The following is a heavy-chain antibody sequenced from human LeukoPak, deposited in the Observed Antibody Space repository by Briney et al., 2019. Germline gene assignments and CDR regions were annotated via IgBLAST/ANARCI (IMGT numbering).Heavy chain of an antibody. V-gene: IGHV3-11*01. Sequence: PGGSLRLSCAASGFTFSNYYMSWIRQAPGNGLEWISYISSSGSTIYYADSMKGRLTISRDNAKNSLYLQMNSLRAEDTAVYYCARDGDGYNYKLDYWGQGTLVTVSS. CDR3: ARDGDGYNYKLDY. J-gene: IGHJ4*02. CDR1: GFTFSNYY. D-gene: IGHD5-24*01. CDR2: ISSSGSTI.